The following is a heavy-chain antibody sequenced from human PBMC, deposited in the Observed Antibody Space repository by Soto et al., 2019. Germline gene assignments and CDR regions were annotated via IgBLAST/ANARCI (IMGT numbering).Heavy chain of an antibody. Sequence: GGSLRLSCAGSGFSSSTSTKNWVRQAPGKGLEWVSSIRGGHGSTYYADSVKGRFTVSRDNVKNTLYLQMNSLRAEDTAVYYCARNSGPKAFFDYWGRGTLVPVSS. J-gene: IGHJ4*02. V-gene: IGHV3-23*01. CDR1: GFSSSTST. CDR2: IRGGHGST. CDR3: ARNSGPKAFFDY. D-gene: IGHD5-12*01.